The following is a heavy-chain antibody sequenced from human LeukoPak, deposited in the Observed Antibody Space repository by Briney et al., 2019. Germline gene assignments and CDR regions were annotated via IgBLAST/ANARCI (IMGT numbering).Heavy chain of an antibody. V-gene: IGHV3-66*01. J-gene: IGHJ4*02. D-gene: IGHD3-16*01. Sequence: GGSLRLSCAASGFTVSSNYMSWVRQAPGKGLEWVSVIYSGGSTYYADSVTGRFTISRDNSKNTLYLLMNSLRAEETAVYYCAGYPAGGGAPGYFDCWGQGTLVTVSS. CDR3: AGYPAGGGAPGYFDC. CDR2: IYSGGST. CDR1: GFTVSSNY.